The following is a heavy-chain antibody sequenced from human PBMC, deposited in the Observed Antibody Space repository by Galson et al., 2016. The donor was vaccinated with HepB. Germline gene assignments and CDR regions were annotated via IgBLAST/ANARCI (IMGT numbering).Heavy chain of an antibody. CDR1: GFSLTTRGMC. J-gene: IGHJ4*02. Sequence: PALVKPTQNLTLTCTFTGFSLTTRGMCVSWIRQPPGKALEWLALIDWDGDQYYTTSLKTRLTISKDTSKNQVLLTMTNMDPVDTATYYCARFDFGGNFLDYWGQGTLVTVSS. D-gene: IGHD4-23*01. V-gene: IGHV2-70*01. CDR3: ARFDFGGNFLDY. CDR2: IDWDGDQ.